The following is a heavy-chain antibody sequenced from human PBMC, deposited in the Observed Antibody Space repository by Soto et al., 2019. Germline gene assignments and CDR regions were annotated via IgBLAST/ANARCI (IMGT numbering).Heavy chain of an antibody. D-gene: IGHD6-6*01. J-gene: IGHJ4*02. Sequence: QVQLVESGGGLVKPGGSLRLSCAASGFTFSDYYMTWFRQAPGKGLEWIAYISSTSAYTDYASSVKGRFTISRDNAKNSLYLQMNSLRNEDTAVYYCASDPSRRSPPDYWGQGTLVTVSP. V-gene: IGHV3-11*05. CDR3: ASDPSRRSPPDY. CDR2: ISSTSAYT. CDR1: GFTFSDYY.